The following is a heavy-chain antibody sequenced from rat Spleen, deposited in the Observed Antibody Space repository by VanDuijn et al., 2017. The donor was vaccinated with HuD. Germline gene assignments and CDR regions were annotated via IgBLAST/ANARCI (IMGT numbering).Heavy chain of an antibody. D-gene: IGHD4-3*01. J-gene: IGHJ4*01. Sequence: QVQLKESGPGLVQPSQTLSLTCTVAGFSLTSYNVHWVRQPPGKGLEWMGVIWNTGGTRYNSALKSRLSISKDTSKSQVFLKMNSLQPEDTGTYYCARHRDGMDAWGQGASVTVSS. CDR3: ARHRDGMDA. CDR1: GFSLTSYN. CDR2: IWNTGGT. V-gene: IGHV2-41*01.